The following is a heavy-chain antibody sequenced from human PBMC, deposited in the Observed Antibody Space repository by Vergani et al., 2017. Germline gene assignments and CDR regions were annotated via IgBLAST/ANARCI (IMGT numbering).Heavy chain of an antibody. CDR2: LYYSGST. Sequence: QVQLQESGPGLVKPSQTLSLTCPVSGGSISRHDYYLTWIRQPPGKGLEWLGYLYYSGSTYYNPSLKSRLTMSVETSKNQFSLELSSVTTSDTAMYYCASKPTGTTWYSGKYYFDFWGQGTLVAVSS. J-gene: IGHJ4*02. CDR3: ASKPTGTTWYSGKYYFDF. CDR1: GGSISRHDYY. V-gene: IGHV4-30-4*08. D-gene: IGHD6-13*01.